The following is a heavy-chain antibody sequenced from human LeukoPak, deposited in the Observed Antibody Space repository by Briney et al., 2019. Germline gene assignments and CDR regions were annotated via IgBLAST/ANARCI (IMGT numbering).Heavy chain of an antibody. CDR2: IKQDGSEK. Sequence: PGGSVRLSCAASGFTFSSYWMSWVRQAPGKGLEWVANIKQDGSEKYYVDSVKGRFTISRDNAKNSLYLQMNSLRAEDTAVYYCARNGAPVVTAITPYYYYMDVWGKGTTVTVSS. V-gene: IGHV3-7*01. CDR1: GFTFSSYW. J-gene: IGHJ6*03. CDR3: ARNGAPVVTAITPYYYYMDV. D-gene: IGHD2-21*02.